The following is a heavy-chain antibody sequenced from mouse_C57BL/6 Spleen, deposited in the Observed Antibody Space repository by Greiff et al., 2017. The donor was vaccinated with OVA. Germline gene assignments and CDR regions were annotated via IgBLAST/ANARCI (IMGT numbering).Heavy chain of an antibody. J-gene: IGHJ2*01. Sequence: VQLQQSGAELARPGASVKMSCKASGYTFTSYTMHWVKQRPGQGLEWIGYINPSSGYTKYNQKFKDKATLTADKSSSTAYIQLSSLTSEDSAVYYCARGLDYGSSSFDYWGQGTTLTVSS. D-gene: IGHD1-1*01. CDR3: ARGLDYGSSSFDY. CDR2: INPSSGYT. V-gene: IGHV1-4*01. CDR1: GYTFTSYT.